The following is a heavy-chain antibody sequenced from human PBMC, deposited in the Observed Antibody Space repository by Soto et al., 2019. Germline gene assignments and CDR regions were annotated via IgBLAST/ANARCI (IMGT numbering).Heavy chain of an antibody. D-gene: IGHD3-16*01. J-gene: IGHJ6*02. CDR1: GGSISSGGYY. CDR3: ARALGGYYYYGMDV. CDR2: IYYSGST. V-gene: IGHV4-31*03. Sequence: QVQLQESGPGLVKPSQTLSLTCTVSGGSISSGGYYWSWIRQHPGKGLEWIGYIYYSGSTYYNPSLKSRVTXXVXAXXNQFSLKLSSVTAADTAVYYCARALGGYYYYGMDVWGQGTTVTVSS.